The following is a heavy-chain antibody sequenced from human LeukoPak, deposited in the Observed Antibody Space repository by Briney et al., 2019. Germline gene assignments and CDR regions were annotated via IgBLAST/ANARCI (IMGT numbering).Heavy chain of an antibody. CDR3: ARIMQEAFDI. Sequence: SGPALVKPTQSLTLTCTFSGFSLNTHGMRVSWIRQPPGKALEWLARIDWDDDKFYTTSLKTRLTISKDTSKNQVVLTMTNMDPVDTATYYCARIMQEAFDIWGQGTMVIVSS. J-gene: IGHJ3*02. CDR2: IDWDDDK. V-gene: IGHV2-70*04. CDR1: GFSLNTHGMR.